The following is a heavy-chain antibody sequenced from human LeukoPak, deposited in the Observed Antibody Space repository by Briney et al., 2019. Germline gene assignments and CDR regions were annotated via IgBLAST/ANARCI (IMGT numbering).Heavy chain of an antibody. CDR3: ASQDSPRGYSYGYVDY. V-gene: IGHV1-69*13. CDR2: IIPIFGTA. J-gene: IGHJ4*02. CDR1: GYTFTSYG. Sequence: ASVKVSCKASGYTFTSYGISWVRQAPGQGLEWMGGIIPIFGTANYAQKFQGRVTITADESTSTAYMELSSLRSEDTAVYYCASQDSPRGYSYGYVDYWGQGTLVTVSS. D-gene: IGHD5-18*01.